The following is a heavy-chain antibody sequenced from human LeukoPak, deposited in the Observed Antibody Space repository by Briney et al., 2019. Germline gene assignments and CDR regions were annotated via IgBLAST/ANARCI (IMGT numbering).Heavy chain of an antibody. J-gene: IGHJ5*02. CDR2: ISGSGGST. Sequence: PGGSLRLSCAASGFTFSSYAVSWVRQAPGEGLEWVSAISGSGGSTYYADSVKGRFTISRDNSKNTLYLQMNSLRAEDTAVYYCAKPWYYYDSSGFDPWGQGTLVTVSS. CDR1: GFTFSSYA. D-gene: IGHD3-22*01. CDR3: AKPWYYYDSSGFDP. V-gene: IGHV3-23*01.